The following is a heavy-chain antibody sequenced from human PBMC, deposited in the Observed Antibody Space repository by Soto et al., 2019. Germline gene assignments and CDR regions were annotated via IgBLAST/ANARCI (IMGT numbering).Heavy chain of an antibody. Sequence: QVQLQESGPGLVKPSQTLSLTCTVSGGSISSGGYYWSWIRQHPGKGLEWIGYIYYSGSTYYNPSPQSRVTIAVDTSKNLFAPKPRSVAAADTAVYYCAGDPTPWGQGTLVTVSS. V-gene: IGHV4-31*03. J-gene: IGHJ5*02. CDR2: IYYSGST. CDR1: GGSISSGGYY. CDR3: AGDPTP.